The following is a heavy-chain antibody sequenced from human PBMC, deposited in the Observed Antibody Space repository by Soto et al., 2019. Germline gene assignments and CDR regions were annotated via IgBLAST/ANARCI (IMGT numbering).Heavy chain of an antibody. CDR3: VHVCTGDCSIDFDS. CDR1: GFSLRNTEMA. CDR2: IYGDDEK. D-gene: IGHD2-21*02. Sequence: QITLKESGPTLVKPTQTLTLTCSFSGFSLRNTEMAVGWIRQPPGKALEWLTLIYGDDEKRYNPSLKSRITITKDTPKIQVVLTMTNMDTVDTGTYSCVHVCTGDCSIDFDSWGQGTLVTVSS. V-gene: IGHV2-5*02. J-gene: IGHJ4*02.